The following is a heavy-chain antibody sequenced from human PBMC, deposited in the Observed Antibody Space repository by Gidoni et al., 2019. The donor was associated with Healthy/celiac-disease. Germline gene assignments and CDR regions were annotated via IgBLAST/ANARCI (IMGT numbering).Heavy chain of an antibody. D-gene: IGHD6-25*01. CDR3: TAATGYYYYGMDV. CDR1: GFHLRSAW. CDR2: IKSKTEGGTT. Sequence: EVQLVESGGGLVKPGGSLRLSCPASGFHLRSAWMNWVRQAPGKGVEWGGRIKSKTEGGTTDYAAPVKGRFTISRDDSKNTLYLQMNSLKTEDTAVYYCTAATGYYYYGMDVWGQGTTVTVSS. V-gene: IGHV3-15*07. J-gene: IGHJ6*02.